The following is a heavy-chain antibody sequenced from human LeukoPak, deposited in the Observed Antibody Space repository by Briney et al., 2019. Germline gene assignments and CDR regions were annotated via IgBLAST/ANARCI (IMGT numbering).Heavy chain of an antibody. CDR2: IYSGGST. V-gene: IGHV3-66*02. Sequence: GGSLRLSCAASGLTVSSNYMSWVRQAPGKGLEWVSVIYSGGSTYYADSVKGRFTISRDNSKNTLYLQMNSLRAEDTAVYYCAKNDFWRGKHGKDGLYFQHWGQGTLVTVSS. J-gene: IGHJ1*01. D-gene: IGHD3-3*01. CDR3: AKNDFWRGKHGKDGLYFQH. CDR1: GLTVSSNY.